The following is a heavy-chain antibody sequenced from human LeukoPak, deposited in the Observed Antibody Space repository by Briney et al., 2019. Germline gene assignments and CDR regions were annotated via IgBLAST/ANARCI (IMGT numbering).Heavy chain of an antibody. J-gene: IGHJ4*02. CDR3: ARDRYYDSSGYHNYFDY. Sequence: ASVKVSCKASGYTFTSYYMHWVRQAPGQGLEWMGIINPSGGSTSYAQKFQGRVTMTRDTSTSTVYMELSSLRSEDTAVYHCARDRYYDSSGYHNYFDYWGQGTLVTVSS. CDR2: INPSGGST. CDR1: GYTFTSYY. D-gene: IGHD3-22*01. V-gene: IGHV1-46*01.